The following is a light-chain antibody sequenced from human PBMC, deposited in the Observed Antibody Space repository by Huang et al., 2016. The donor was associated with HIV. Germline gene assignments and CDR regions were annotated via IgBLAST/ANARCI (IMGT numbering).Light chain of an antibody. CDR3: QQSYSTLRYT. CDR1: QSISSY. CDR2: AAS. Sequence: DIQMTQSPSSLSASVGDRVTITCRASQSISSYLNWYQQKPGKAPKLLIYAASSLQSGVLSRFSGSGSATDFTLTISSLQPEDFATYYCQQSYSTLRYTFGQGTKLEIK. J-gene: IGKJ2*01. V-gene: IGKV1-39*01.